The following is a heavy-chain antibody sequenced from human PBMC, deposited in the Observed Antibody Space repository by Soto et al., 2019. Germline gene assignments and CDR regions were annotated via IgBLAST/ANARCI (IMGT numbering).Heavy chain of an antibody. Sequence: GESLKISCKGPGYTFTTYWIGWVRQMPGTGLEWMGIVSSCDSNTKYSPSFQGHVTISADKSINTAYLQWNSLEASDTAIYYCARGGYGDNSEDAFYIWGPGTMLTVSS. V-gene: IGHV5-51*01. J-gene: IGHJ3*02. CDR3: ARGGYGDNSEDAFYI. CDR2: VSSCDSNT. CDR1: GYTFTTYW. D-gene: IGHD5-18*01.